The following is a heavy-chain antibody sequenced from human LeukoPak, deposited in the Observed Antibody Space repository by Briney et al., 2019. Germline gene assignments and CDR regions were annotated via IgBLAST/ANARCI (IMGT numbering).Heavy chain of an antibody. J-gene: IGHJ4*02. CDR2: IKQDGSEK. Sequence: PGGSLRLSCAASGFTFSSYWMSWVRQAPGKGLEWVANIKQDGSEKYYVDSVKGRFTISRDNAKNSLYLQMNSLRAEDTAVYYCARDYYDSSGYLDYWSQGTLVTVSS. D-gene: IGHD3-22*01. CDR3: ARDYYDSSGYLDY. CDR1: GFTFSSYW. V-gene: IGHV3-7*01.